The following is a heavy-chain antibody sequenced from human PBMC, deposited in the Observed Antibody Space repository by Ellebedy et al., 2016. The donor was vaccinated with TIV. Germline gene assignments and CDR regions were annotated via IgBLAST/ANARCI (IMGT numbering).Heavy chain of an antibody. CDR2: INHSGST. Sequence: MPSETLSLTCAVYGGSFSGYYWSWIRQPPGKGLEWIGEINHSGSTNYNPSLKSRVTISVDTSKNQFSLKLSSVTAADTAVYYCARDCSGGSCYSTNWFDPWGQGTLVTVSS. CDR1: GGSFSGYY. V-gene: IGHV4-34*01. CDR3: ARDCSGGSCYSTNWFDP. J-gene: IGHJ5*02. D-gene: IGHD2-15*01.